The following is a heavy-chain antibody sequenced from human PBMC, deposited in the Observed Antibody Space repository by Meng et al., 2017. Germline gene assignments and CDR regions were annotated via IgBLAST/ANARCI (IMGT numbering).Heavy chain of an antibody. V-gene: IGHV4-39*01. CDR2: IYYSGST. Sequence: QLQESGPGLVKPSETLSLTCIVSGDPISSSSDYWGWIRQPPGKGLEWIGSIYYSGSTYYNPSIKSRVTISVDTSKNQFSLKLCSVTSADTAVYYYARLDYFDYWGQGTLVTVSS. CDR1: GDPISSSSDY. CDR3: ARLDYFDY. J-gene: IGHJ4*02.